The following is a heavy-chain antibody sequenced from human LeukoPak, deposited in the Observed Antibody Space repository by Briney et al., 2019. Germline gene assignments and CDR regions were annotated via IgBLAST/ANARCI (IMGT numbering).Heavy chain of an antibody. CDR2: IHYSGIT. CDR3: AGKPNALYYFDK. D-gene: IGHD2/OR15-2a*01. J-gene: IGHJ4*02. V-gene: IGHV4-31*03. Sequence: SETLSLTCSASGGSISSGDYFWTWIRHHPGKGLEWIGYIHYSGITYYNPSLKSRVSMSVDTSKHQFSLNLNSVTAADTAVYYCAGKPNALYYFDKWGQGSLVTVSS. CDR1: GGSISSGDYF.